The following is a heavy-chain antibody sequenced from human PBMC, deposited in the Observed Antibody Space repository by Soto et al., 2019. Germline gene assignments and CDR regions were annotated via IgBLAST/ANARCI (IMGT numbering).Heavy chain of an antibody. J-gene: IGHJ6*02. V-gene: IGHV3-21*01. D-gene: IGHD3-22*01. CDR3: AREEDYDSSYPPYPDV. CDR1: GFTFSSYS. Sequence: GGSLRLSCAASGFTFSSYSMNWVRQAPGKGLEWVSSISSSSSYIYADSVKGRFTISRDNAKNSLYLQMNSLRAEDTAVYYCAREEDYDSSYPPYPDVWGQGTTVTVSS. CDR2: ISSSSSYI.